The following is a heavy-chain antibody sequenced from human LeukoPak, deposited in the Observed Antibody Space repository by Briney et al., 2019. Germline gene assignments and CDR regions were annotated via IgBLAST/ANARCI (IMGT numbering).Heavy chain of an antibody. CDR1: GYTFTSYG. D-gene: IGHD4-11*01. J-gene: IGHJ4*02. Sequence: ASVKVSCKASGYTFTSYGISWVRQAPGQGLEWMGWISAYNGNTNYAQKLRGRVTMTTDTSTSTAYMELRNLRSDDTAVYYCARGRDYSNYGALDYWGQGTLVTVSS. CDR2: ISAYNGNT. V-gene: IGHV1-18*01. CDR3: ARGRDYSNYGALDY.